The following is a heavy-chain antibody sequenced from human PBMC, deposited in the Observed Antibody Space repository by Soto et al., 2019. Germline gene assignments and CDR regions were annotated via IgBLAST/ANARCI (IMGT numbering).Heavy chain of an antibody. Sequence: GGSLRLSCAASGFTVSSNYMSWVRQAPGKGLEWVSVIYSGGSTYYADSVKGRFTISRDNSKNTLYLQMNSLRAEDTAVYYCARDGLYCRSTSCVDYWGQGTLVTVSS. CDR1: GFTVSSNY. D-gene: IGHD2-2*01. CDR2: IYSGGST. V-gene: IGHV3-66*01. J-gene: IGHJ4*02. CDR3: ARDGLYCRSTSCVDY.